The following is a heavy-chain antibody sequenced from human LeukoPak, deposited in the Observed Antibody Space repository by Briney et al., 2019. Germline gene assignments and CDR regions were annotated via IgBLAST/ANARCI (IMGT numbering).Heavy chain of an antibody. Sequence: SETLSLTCTVSGGSTSSYYWSWIRQPPGKGLEWIGYIYYSGSTNYNPSLKSRVTVSVDTSKNQFSLKLSSVTAADTAVYYCARGQDYYGSGSLFDYWGQGVLVTVSS. V-gene: IGHV4-59*01. CDR2: IYYSGST. CDR1: GGSTSSYY. J-gene: IGHJ4*02. D-gene: IGHD3-10*01. CDR3: ARGQDYYGSGSLFDY.